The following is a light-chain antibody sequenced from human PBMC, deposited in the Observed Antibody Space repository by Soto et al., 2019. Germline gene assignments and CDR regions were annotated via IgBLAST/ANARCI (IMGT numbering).Light chain of an antibody. V-gene: IGKV3-15*01. CDR3: QQYSTWPLT. Sequence: EIVMTQSPATLSVSPGERATLSCRAGQSISSNLAWYQQKPGQGPRLLIYGASTRATGIPARFSGSGSGTEFTLTISSLQSEDVALYYCQQYSTWPLTFGGGTKVESK. CDR1: QSISSN. J-gene: IGKJ4*01. CDR2: GAS.